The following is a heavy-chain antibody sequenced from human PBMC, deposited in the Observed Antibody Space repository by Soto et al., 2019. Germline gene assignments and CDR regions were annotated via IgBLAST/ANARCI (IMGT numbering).Heavy chain of an antibody. Sequence: ASVKVSCKASGYTFTSYGISWVRQAPGQGLEWMGWISAYNGNTNYAQKLQGRVTMTTDTSTSTAYMELRSLRSDDTAVYYCARDRSWVEDIVVVPAATRHYYYGMDVWGRGTTVTVSS. V-gene: IGHV1-18*01. D-gene: IGHD2-2*01. CDR1: GYTFTSYG. J-gene: IGHJ6*02. CDR3: ARDRSWVEDIVVVPAATRHYYYGMDV. CDR2: ISAYNGNT.